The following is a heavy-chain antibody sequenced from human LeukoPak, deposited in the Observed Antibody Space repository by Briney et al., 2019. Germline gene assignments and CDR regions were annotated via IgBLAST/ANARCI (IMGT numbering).Heavy chain of an antibody. CDR2: INHSGST. V-gene: IGHV4-34*01. CDR1: GGSFSGYY. Sequence: SETLSLTCAVYGGSFSGYYWSWIRQPPGKGLEWIGEINHSGSTNYNPSLKSRVTISVDTSKNQFSLKLSSVTAADTAVYYCARNSGYDRLPTHWGQGTLVTVSS. D-gene: IGHD5-12*01. J-gene: IGHJ4*02. CDR3: ARNSGYDRLPTH.